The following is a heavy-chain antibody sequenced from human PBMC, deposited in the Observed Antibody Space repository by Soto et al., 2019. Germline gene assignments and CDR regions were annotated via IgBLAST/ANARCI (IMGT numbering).Heavy chain of an antibody. CDR1: GGSITTNSYY. D-gene: IGHD1-26*01. V-gene: IGHV4-39*07. J-gene: IGHJ6*02. CDR3: ARVSGSYYYGMDV. Sequence: SETLSLTCTVSGGSITTNSYYWGWIRQSPGKGLEWIGNIFYSGNTYYNPSLKSRVTISVDKSKNQFSLKLSSVTAADTAVYYCARVSGSYYYGMDVWGQGTTVTVSS. CDR2: IFYSGNT.